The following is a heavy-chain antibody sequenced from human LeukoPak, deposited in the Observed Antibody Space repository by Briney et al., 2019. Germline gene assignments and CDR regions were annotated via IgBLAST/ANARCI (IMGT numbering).Heavy chain of an antibody. V-gene: IGHV3-48*01. CDR1: GFTVSSYS. CDR3: ARDSRVDFDY. D-gene: IGHD3-3*01. CDR2: ISSSSSTI. Sequence: GGSLRLSCAASGFTVSSYSMNWVRQAPGKGLEWVSYISSSSSTIYYADSVKGRFTISRDNAKNSLYLQMNSLRAEDTAVYYCARDSRVDFDYWGQGTLVTVSS. J-gene: IGHJ4*02.